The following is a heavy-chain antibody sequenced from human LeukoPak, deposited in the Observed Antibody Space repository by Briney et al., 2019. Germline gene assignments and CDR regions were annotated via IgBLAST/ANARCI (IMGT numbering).Heavy chain of an antibody. CDR2: INHSGST. J-gene: IGHJ4*02. D-gene: IGHD3-3*01. Sequence: SETLSLTCAVYGGSFSGYYWSWIRQPPGKGLEWIGEINHSGSTNYNPSLKSRVTISVDTSKNQFSLKLSSVTAADTAVYYCAILEWLSTPVDYWGQGTLVTVSS. CDR3: AILEWLSTPVDY. V-gene: IGHV4-34*01. CDR1: GGSFSGYY.